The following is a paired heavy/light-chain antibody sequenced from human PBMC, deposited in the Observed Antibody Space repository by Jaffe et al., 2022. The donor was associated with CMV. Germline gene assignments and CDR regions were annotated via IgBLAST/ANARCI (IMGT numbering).Heavy chain of an antibody. D-gene: IGHD3-3*01. CDR1: GFPLSSYS. Sequence: EVQLVESGGGLVKPGGSLRLSCAAPGFPLSSYSVNWVRQAPGKGLEWVSSISGGGTYKYYADSVKGRFTISRDNGKNLVSLQMNSLRAEDTAVYYCARDRSTNYDFWSGFQGLGMDVWGQGTTVTVSS. CDR2: ISGGGTYK. J-gene: IGHJ6*02. V-gene: IGHV3-21*02. CDR3: ARDRSTNYDFWSGFQGLGMDV.
Light chain of an antibody. CDR2: SAS. V-gene: IGKV1-39*01. CDR1: QNISRY. CDR3: QQFSTPLS. J-gene: IGKJ4*01. Sequence: DIQMTQSPSSLSASVGDRVTITCRASQNISRYLNWYQQKPGKAPKFLIYSASSLQSGVPSRFSGSGSGTDFTLTINSLQPEDFATYYCQQFSTPLSFGGGTKVEI.